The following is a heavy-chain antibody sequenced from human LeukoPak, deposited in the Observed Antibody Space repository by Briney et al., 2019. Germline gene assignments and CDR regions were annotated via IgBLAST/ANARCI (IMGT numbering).Heavy chain of an antibody. V-gene: IGHV4-39*07. J-gene: IGHJ4*02. CDR3: ARVRAAAVPYYFDY. Sequence: KASETLSLTCTVSGGSISTRCYYWGWFRQPPGKGLEWIARIYYSGGISYYAPLKTRVTISLAMSMNQFYLNLTPVITADTAAYYCARVRAAAVPYYFDYWGQGTLVTVSS. CDR1: GGSISTRCYY. CDR2: IYYSGGI. D-gene: IGHD6-13*01.